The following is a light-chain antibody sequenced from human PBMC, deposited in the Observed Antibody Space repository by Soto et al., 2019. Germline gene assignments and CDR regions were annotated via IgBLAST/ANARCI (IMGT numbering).Light chain of an antibody. Sequence: DIVMTQSPDSLAVSLGERAAINCESSQSVLFTSNNKNYLAWCQQRPGQAPRLLIYGASTRAAGIPDRFSGSGSGTDFTLTITRLEPEDSAVYFCQQYTGPPTTFGQGTRLEIK. J-gene: IGKJ5*01. V-gene: IGKV4-1*01. CDR1: QSVLFTSNNKNY. CDR3: QQYTGPPTT. CDR2: GAS.